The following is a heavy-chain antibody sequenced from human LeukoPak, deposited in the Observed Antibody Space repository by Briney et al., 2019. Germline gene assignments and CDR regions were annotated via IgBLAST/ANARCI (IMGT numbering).Heavy chain of an antibody. CDR3: ARQYCSGGSCYSGSGYYYYYMDV. CDR2: IYPGDSDT. Sequence: RGESLKISCKGSGYSFTSYWIGWVRQMPGKGLEWMGIIYPGDSDTRYSPSFQGQVTISADKSISTAYLQWSSLKASDTAMYYCARQYCSGGSCYSGSGYYYYYMDVWGKGTTVTVSS. J-gene: IGHJ6*03. CDR1: GYSFTSYW. D-gene: IGHD2-15*01. V-gene: IGHV5-51*01.